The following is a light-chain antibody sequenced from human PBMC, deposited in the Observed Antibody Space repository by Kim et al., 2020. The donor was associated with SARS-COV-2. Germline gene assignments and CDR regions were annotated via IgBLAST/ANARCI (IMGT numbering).Light chain of an antibody. V-gene: IGLV4-69*01. J-gene: IGLJ3*02. CDR1: SGHGSYA. CDR2: LNSDGSH. Sequence: GASVKLTCTLRSGHGSYAIAWHQQQPEKGTRYLMKLNSDGSHSKGDGIPYRFSGSSSGAERYLTISSLQSEDEADYYCQTWGTASVFGGGTQLTVL. CDR3: QTWGTASV.